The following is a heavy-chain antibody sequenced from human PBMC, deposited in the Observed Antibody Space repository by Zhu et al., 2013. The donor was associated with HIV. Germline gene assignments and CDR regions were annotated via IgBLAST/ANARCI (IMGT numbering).Heavy chain of an antibody. V-gene: IGHV1-46*01. CDR3: ARDRTTGAHYFYMDV. D-gene: IGHD4-17*01. CDR2: INPSGGTT. J-gene: IGHJ6*03. CDR1: GYTFTNFY. Sequence: QVQLVQSGAEVRKPGASVKVSCKASGYTFTNFYVHWMRQAPGQGLEWMGIINPSGGTTTYAQKVQGRVTMTSDTSTRTVYMELSRLRSDDTAVYYCARDRTTGAHYFYMDVWGKGTTVTVSS.